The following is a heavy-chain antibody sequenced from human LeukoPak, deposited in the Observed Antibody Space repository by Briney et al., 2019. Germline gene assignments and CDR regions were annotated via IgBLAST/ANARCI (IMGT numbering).Heavy chain of an antibody. J-gene: IGHJ6*03. V-gene: IGHV1-2*02. CDR3: ARDNGIVRAQMTYYYYYMDV. D-gene: IGHD1-26*01. CDR2: INPNNGGT. CDR1: GYTFTGYY. Sequence: GASVKVSCKGSGYTFTGYYMHWVRQAPGQGLEWMGWINPNNGGTNYAQKFQGRVTMTRDTSISTAYMELSGLRSDDTAVYYCARDNGIVRAQMTYYYYYMDVWGKGTTVTVSS.